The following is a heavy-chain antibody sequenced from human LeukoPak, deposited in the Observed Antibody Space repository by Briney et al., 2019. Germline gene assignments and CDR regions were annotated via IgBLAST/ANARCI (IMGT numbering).Heavy chain of an antibody. D-gene: IGHD1-26*01. CDR3: ARVWYRPTSGSYYLTYRPFDY. Sequence: SETLSLTCAVYGGSFSGYYWSWIRQPPGKGLEWIGEINHSGSTNYNPSLKSRVTISVDTSKNQFSLKLSSVTAADTAVYYCARVWYRPTSGSYYLTYRPFDYWGQGTLVTVSS. CDR2: INHSGST. V-gene: IGHV4-34*01. CDR1: GGSFSGYY. J-gene: IGHJ4*02.